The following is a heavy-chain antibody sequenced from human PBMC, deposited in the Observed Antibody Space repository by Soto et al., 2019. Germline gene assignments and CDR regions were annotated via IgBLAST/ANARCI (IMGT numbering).Heavy chain of an antibody. CDR1: CGSFTVYY. CDR3: ARTTRRYCSGGSCRNWFDP. D-gene: IGHD2-15*01. J-gene: IGHJ5*02. CDR2: IKHNGTT. Sequence: QVHLQQLGAELLKPSETLSLTCSVYCGSFTVYYWCWIRQPPWKGLEWIGEIKHNGTTNYNPSLSSRVPISVDTSKHQFSLKLRSVTAADTAVYYCARTTRRYCSGGSCRNWFDPWGQGTLVTVSS. V-gene: IGHV4-34*01.